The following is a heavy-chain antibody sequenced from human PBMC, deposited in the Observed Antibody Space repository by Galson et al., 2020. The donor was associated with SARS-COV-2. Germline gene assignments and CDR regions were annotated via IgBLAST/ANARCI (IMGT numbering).Heavy chain of an antibody. V-gene: IGHV3-20*01. CDR2: INWTGGST. Sequence: GGYLRLSCAASGFTFDDYGMSWVRQAPGKGLEWVYGINWTGGSTGYADSVKGRFTISRDNAKNSLYLQMNSLRAEDTALYHCASLSLPDYVGYYYIDVWGKGTTVTVSS. J-gene: IGHJ6*03. D-gene: IGHD3-16*01. CDR1: GFTFDDYG. CDR3: ASLSLPDYVGYYYIDV.